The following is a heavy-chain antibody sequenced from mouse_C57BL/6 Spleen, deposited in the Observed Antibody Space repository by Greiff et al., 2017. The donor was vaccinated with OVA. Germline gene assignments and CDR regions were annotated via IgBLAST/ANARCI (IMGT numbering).Heavy chain of an antibody. Sequence: QVQLKQPGAELVRPGSSVKLSCKASGYTFTSYWMHWVKQRPIQGLEWIGNIDPSDSETHYNQKFKDKATLTVDKSSSTAYMQLSSLTSEDSAVYYCARSGITTVVAEAMDYWGQGTSVTVSS. CDR1: GYTFTSYW. J-gene: IGHJ4*01. V-gene: IGHV1-52*01. D-gene: IGHD1-1*01. CDR2: IDPSDSET. CDR3: ARSGITTVVAEAMDY.